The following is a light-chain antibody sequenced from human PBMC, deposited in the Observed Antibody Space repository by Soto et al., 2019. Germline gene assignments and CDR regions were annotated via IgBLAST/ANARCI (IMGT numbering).Light chain of an antibody. CDR2: GAS. J-gene: IGKJ1*01. V-gene: IGKV3-20*01. Sequence: IVWTQSPGTLSLSPGERATLSCRASESVSSSYLAWYQQKPGQAPRLLIHGASNRATGIPDRFSGSGSGTDFTLTISSLQPEDVATYYCQKYNSAPKTFGQGTKVDIK. CDR3: QKYNSAPKT. CDR1: ESVSSSY.